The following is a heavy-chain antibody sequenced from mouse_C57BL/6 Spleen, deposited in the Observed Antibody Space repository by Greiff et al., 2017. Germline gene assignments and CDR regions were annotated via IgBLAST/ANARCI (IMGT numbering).Heavy chain of an antibody. CDR3: ARERLLDAMDY. V-gene: IGHV1-69*01. J-gene: IGHJ4*01. CDR1: GYTFTSYW. CDR2: IDPSDSYT. Sequence: QVQLQQSGAELVMPGASVKLSCKASGYTFTSYWMHWVKQRPGQGLEWIGEIDPSDSYTNYNQKFKGKSTFTADKSSSTAYMQLSSLTSEDSAFYYCARERLLDAMDYWGQGTSVTVSS.